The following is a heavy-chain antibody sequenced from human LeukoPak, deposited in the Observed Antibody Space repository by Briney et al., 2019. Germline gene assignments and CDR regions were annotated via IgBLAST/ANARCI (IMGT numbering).Heavy chain of an antibody. CDR3: AKGIWGYSYGYDYYGMDV. D-gene: IGHD5-18*01. CDR1: GFTFSSYG. Sequence: GGSLRLSCAASGFTFSSYGMHWVRQAPGKGLEWVAVISYDGSNKYYADSVKGRFTISRDNYKNTLYLQMNSLRAEDTAVYYCAKGIWGYSYGYDYYGMDVWGQGTTVTVSS. CDR2: ISYDGSNK. J-gene: IGHJ6*02. V-gene: IGHV3-30*18.